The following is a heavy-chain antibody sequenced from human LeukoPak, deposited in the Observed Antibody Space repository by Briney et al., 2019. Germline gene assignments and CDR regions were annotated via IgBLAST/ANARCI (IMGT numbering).Heavy chain of an antibody. CDR2: INLPGTEH. J-gene: IGHJ4*02. Sequence: GGTLRLSCAPSGFPFNNYRMSWVRQAPGKGLEWVANINLPGTEHNYVDSVKGRFTISRDNAKDSLHLQMNDLRAEDTAMYYCARDESIEYERNGYLDYWGQGTLVTVSS. D-gene: IGHD3-16*02. V-gene: IGHV3-7*01. CDR3: ARDESIEYERNGYLDY. CDR1: GFPFNNYR.